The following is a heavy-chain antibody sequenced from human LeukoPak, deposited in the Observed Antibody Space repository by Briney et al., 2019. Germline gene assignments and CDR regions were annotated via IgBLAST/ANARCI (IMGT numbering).Heavy chain of an antibody. J-gene: IGHJ4*02. CDR3: ARQFAY. V-gene: IGHV3-48*03. CDR1: GFTFSTYQ. CDR2: ISGSGTTI. Sequence: GGSLRLSCAASGFTFSTYQMNWVRQAPGKGLEWVSYISGSGTTIYYADSVKGRFTISRDNAKNSLYLQMDSLRAEDTAVYHCARQFAYWGQGTLVTVSS.